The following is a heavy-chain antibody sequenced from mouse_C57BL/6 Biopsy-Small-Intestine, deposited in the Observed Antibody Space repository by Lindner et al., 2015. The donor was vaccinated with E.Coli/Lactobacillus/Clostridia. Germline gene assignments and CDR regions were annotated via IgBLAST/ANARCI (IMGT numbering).Heavy chain of an antibody. J-gene: IGHJ2*01. D-gene: IGHD2-1*01. CDR2: IYPGSGST. CDR1: GYTFTSYW. CDR3: ARRAYGNYVDY. Sequence: VQLQESGAELVKPGASVKMSCKASGYTFTSYWITWVKQRPGQGLEWIGDIYPGSGSTNYNEKFKSKAILTVDTSSSTAYMQLSSLTSEDSAVYYCARRAYGNYVDYWGQGTTPTVSS. V-gene: IGHV1-55*01.